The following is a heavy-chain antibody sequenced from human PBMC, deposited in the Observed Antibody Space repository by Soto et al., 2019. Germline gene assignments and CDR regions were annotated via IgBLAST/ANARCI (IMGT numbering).Heavy chain of an antibody. V-gene: IGHV3-23*01. Sequence: PGGSLRLSCVVSGDSFSTYVMNWVRQAPGKGLEWVSGVTGSGLSTWYADSVKGRFTISRDNAKNTLFLEMNSLRADDAAVYYCATWLLREHAFDIWGLGTM. D-gene: IGHD2-15*01. CDR2: VTGSGLST. J-gene: IGHJ3*02. CDR1: GDSFSTYV. CDR3: ATWLLREHAFDI.